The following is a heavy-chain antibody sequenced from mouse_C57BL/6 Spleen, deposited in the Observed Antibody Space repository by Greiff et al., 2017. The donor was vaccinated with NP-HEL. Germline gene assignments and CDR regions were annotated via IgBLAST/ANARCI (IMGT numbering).Heavy chain of an antibody. CDR2: ISSGSSTI. Sequence: DVHLVESGGGLVKPGGSLKLSCAASGFTFSDYGMHWVRQAPEKGLEWVAYISSGSSTIYYADTVKGRFTISRDNAKNTLFLQMTSLRSEDTAMYYCARQDSSGYDYAMDYWGQGTSVTVSS. V-gene: IGHV5-17*01. CDR1: GFTFSDYG. J-gene: IGHJ4*01. CDR3: ARQDSSGYDYAMDY. D-gene: IGHD3-2*02.